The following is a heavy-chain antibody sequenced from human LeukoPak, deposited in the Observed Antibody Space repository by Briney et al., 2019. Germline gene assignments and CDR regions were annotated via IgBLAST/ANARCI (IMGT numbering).Heavy chain of an antibody. V-gene: IGHV3-7*01. CDR2: IKQDGSEK. CDR3: ARDNPEYFDY. D-gene: IGHD1-14*01. J-gene: IGHJ4*02. CDR1: GFTLSTYW. Sequence: PGGSLRLSCAASGFTLSTYWMSWVRQAPGKGLEWVANIKQDGSEKYYVDSVKGRFTISRDNAKNSLYLQMNSLRAEDTAVYYCARDNPEYFDYWGQGTLVTVSS.